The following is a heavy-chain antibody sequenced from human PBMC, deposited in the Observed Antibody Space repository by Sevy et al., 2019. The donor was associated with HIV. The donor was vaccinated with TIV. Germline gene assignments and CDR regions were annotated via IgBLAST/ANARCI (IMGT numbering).Heavy chain of an antibody. CDR1: GGSISSGGYS. Sequence: SETLSLTCAVSGGSISSGGYSWSWIRQPPGKGLEWIGYIYHSGSTYYNPSLKSRVTISVDRSKNQFSLKLSSVTAADMAVYYCARGRYYYGSGSYRINWFDPWGQGTLVTVSS. CDR3: ARGRYYYGSGSYRINWFDP. J-gene: IGHJ5*02. D-gene: IGHD3-10*01. CDR2: IYHSGST. V-gene: IGHV4-30-2*01.